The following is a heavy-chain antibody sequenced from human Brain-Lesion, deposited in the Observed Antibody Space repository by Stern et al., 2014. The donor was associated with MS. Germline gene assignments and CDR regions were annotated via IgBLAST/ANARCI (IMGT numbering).Heavy chain of an antibody. V-gene: IGHV1-24*01. J-gene: IGHJ4*02. CDR3: ATLSPGAGGNYYRHFDY. Sequence: VQLVESGAEVKKPGASVKVSCKVSGYTLTEFSMHWVRQAPRQGLEWMGGFDPEDGETISAQKFQGRVTMTEDTSTDTAYMELSSLRSEDTAVYYCATLSPGAGGNYYRHFDYWGQGTLVTVSS. CDR2: FDPEDGET. D-gene: IGHD1-26*01. CDR1: GYTLTEFS.